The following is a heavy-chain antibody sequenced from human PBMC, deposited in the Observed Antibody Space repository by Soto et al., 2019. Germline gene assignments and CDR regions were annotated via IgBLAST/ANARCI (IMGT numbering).Heavy chain of an antibody. CDR3: ATGDLYDSSGHRHLEH. J-gene: IGHJ1*01. CDR1: GISSISYA. CDR2: IQYTGTHQ. D-gene: IGHD3-22*01. V-gene: IGHV3-33*05. Sequence: AGGPLRLSAAAAGISSISYAMHLVRRAPGKGLEWVAAIQYTGTHQYYADSVKGRFIISRDNSQSTLYLQMNSLRAEDTAVYYCATGDLYDSSGHRHLEHWGQGTLVTVSS.